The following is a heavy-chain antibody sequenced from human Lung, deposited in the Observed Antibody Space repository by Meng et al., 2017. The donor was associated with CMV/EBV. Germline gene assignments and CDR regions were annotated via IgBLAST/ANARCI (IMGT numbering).Heavy chain of an antibody. CDR3: AKEWLDATTGQFDY. CDR1: GVSISTDNW. CDR2: IYCSGST. J-gene: IGHJ4*02. V-gene: IGHV4-4*02. D-gene: IGHD1-26*01. Sequence: SGVSISTDNWWSGGRQPPGKGREWIGEIYCSGSTNYSPSLKSRVTISIDRSKNQFSLRLTSVTAADTAVYYCAKEWLDATTGQFDYWGQGTLVTVSS.